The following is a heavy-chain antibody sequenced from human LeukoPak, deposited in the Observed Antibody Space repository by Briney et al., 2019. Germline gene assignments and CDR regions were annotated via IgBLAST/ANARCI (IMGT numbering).Heavy chain of an antibody. J-gene: IGHJ5*02. V-gene: IGHV1-69*05. CDR1: GGTFSSYA. D-gene: IGHD3-22*01. CDR2: IIPIFGTA. Sequence: SVKVSCKASGGTFSSYAISLVRQAPGQGLEWMGGIIPIFGTANYAQKFQGRVTITTDESTSTAYMELSSLRSEDTAVYYRARANEDYYDSSGYSSWFDPWGQGTLVTVSS. CDR3: ARANEDYYDSSGYSSWFDP.